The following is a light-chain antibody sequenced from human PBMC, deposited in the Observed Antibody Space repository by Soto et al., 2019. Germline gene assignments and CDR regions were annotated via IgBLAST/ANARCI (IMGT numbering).Light chain of an antibody. CDR1: QGISSY. CDR3: QQYYSYPIP. J-gene: IGKJ5*01. CDR2: AAS. V-gene: IGKV1-8*01. Sequence: AIRMTQSPSSLSASTGDRVTITCRASQGISSYLAWYQQKPGKAPKLLIYAASTLQSGVPSRFSGSGSGTDFTLTIGCLQSEDFATYYCQQYYSYPIPFGQGTRLEIK.